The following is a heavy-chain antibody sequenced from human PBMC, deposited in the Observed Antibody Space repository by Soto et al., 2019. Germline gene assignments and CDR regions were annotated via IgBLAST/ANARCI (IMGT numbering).Heavy chain of an antibody. CDR3: AKDLKEWLRLQGDYYYYYYMDV. J-gene: IGHJ6*03. V-gene: IGHV3-23*01. CDR1: GFTFSSYA. CDR2: ISGSGGST. D-gene: IGHD5-12*01. Sequence: GGSLRLSCAASGFTFSSYAMSWVRQAPGKGLEWVSAISGSGGSTYYADSVKGRFTISRDNSKNTLYLQMNSLRAEDTAVYYCAKDLKEWLRLQGDYYYYYYMDVWGKGTTVTVSS.